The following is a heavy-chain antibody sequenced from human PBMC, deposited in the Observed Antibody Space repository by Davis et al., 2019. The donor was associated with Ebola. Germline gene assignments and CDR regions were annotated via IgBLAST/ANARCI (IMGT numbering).Heavy chain of an antibody. CDR3: ARGSDSDY. V-gene: IGHV3-48*01. Sequence: GESLKISCAASGFTFSTYSMNWVRQAPGEGLEWVSYISGSSSTIYYADSVKGRFTISRDNSKNTMYLQMNSLRAEDTAVYYCARGSDSDYWGQGTLVTVSS. J-gene: IGHJ4*02. CDR1: GFTFSTYS. CDR2: ISGSSSTI.